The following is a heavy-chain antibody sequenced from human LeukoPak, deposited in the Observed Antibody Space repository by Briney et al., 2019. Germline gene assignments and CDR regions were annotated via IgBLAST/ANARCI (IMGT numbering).Heavy chain of an antibody. J-gene: IGHJ6*02. V-gene: IGHV4-34*01. D-gene: IGHD3-3*01. CDR2: INHSGST. CDR1: GFTFSSYW. CDR3: ARGDFWSGGPEKMDV. Sequence: PGGSLRLSCAASGFTFSSYWMSWIRQPPGKGLEWIGEINHSGSTNYNPSLKSRVTISVDTSKNQFSLKLSSVTAADTAVYYCARGDFWSGGPEKMDVWGQGTTVTVSS.